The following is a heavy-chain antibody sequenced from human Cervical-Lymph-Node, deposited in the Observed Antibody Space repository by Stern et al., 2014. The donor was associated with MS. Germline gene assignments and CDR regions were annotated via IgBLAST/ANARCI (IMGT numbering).Heavy chain of an antibody. Sequence: QLVQSGAEMKKPGSSVQVSCKASGVTFSSLSVSWVRRAPGPGLQWLGGITPMLGTSNYVQKFQDRLNIFADVSTQTVYMTLSGLISEDTAVYYCVRDQAGIAAHWGQGTLVTVSS. D-gene: IGHD6-13*01. J-gene: IGHJ4*02. CDR1: GVTFSSLS. CDR3: VRDQAGIAAH. CDR2: ITPMLGTS. V-gene: IGHV1-69*01.